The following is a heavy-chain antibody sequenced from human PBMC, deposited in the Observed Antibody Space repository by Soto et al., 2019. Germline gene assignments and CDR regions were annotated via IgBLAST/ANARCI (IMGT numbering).Heavy chain of an antibody. J-gene: IGHJ4*02. CDR1: GYMFVTYG. V-gene: IGHV1-18*01. CDR2: ISAYNGNT. CDR3: ARDLDGSGSYYTDY. D-gene: IGHD3-10*01. Sequence: ASVKVSCKASGYMFVTYGINWVRQAPGQGLEWMGWISAYNGNTKYAQNLQGRVTMTTDASTSTAYMEMRSLRSDDTAVYYCARDLDGSGSYYTDYWGPGTLVTV.